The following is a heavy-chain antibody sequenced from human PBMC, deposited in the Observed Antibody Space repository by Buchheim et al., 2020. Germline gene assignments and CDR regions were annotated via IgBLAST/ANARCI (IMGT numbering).Heavy chain of an antibody. V-gene: IGHV1-2*02. Sequence: QVQLVQSGAEVKKPGSSVKVSCKASGYTFTGYYMHWVRQAPGQGLEWMGWINPNSGGTNYAQKFQGRVTMTRDTSISTASMELSRLRSDDTAVYYCATLNGVQGWYYYYGMDVWGQGTT. CDR2: INPNSGGT. CDR3: ATLNGVQGWYYYYGMDV. D-gene: IGHD2-8*01. J-gene: IGHJ6*02. CDR1: GYTFTGYY.